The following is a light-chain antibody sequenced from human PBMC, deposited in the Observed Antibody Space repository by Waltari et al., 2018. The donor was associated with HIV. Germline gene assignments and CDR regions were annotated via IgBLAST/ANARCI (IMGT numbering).Light chain of an antibody. CDR3: NSYTKNNTWV. CDR1: SSDVGVSNY. Sequence: QSALTQPASVSGSPGQSISIPCTGTSSDVGVSNYVAWFHQPPGKAPKLMIYEVSNRPSGVSNRFSGSKSGNTASLTISGLQAEDEADYYCNSYTKNNTWVFGGGTRLTVL. J-gene: IGLJ3*02. CDR2: EVS. V-gene: IGLV2-14*01.